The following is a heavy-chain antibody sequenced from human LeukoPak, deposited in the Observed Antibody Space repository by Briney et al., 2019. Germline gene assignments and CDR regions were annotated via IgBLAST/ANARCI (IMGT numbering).Heavy chain of an antibody. Sequence: GGSLRLSCAASGFTFSDYYMSWIRQAPGKGLEWVSYISSSGSTIYYADSVKGRFTISRDNAKNSLYLQMNSLRAEDTAVYYCARDRRINSGWFDRGSFDYWGQGTLVTVSS. J-gene: IGHJ4*02. CDR1: GFTFSDYY. D-gene: IGHD6-19*01. CDR2: ISSSGSTI. CDR3: ARDRRINSGWFDRGSFDY. V-gene: IGHV3-11*01.